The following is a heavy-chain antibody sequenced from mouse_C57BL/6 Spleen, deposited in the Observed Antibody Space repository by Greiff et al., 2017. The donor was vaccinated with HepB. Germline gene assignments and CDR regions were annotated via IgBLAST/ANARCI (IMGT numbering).Heavy chain of an antibody. D-gene: IGHD1-1*01. CDR3: AREITTVVATRYFDV. V-gene: IGHV7-1*01. Sequence: DVKLVDSGGGLVQSGRSLRLSCATSGFTFSDFYMEWVRQAPGKGLEWIAASRNKANDYTTEYSASVKGRFIVSRDTSQSILYLQMNALRAEDTAIYYCAREITTVVATRYFDVWGTGTTVTVSS. CDR1: GFTFSDFY. J-gene: IGHJ1*03. CDR2: SRNKANDYTT.